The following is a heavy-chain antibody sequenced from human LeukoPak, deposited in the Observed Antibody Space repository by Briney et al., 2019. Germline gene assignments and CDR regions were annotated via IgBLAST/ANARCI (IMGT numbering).Heavy chain of an antibody. D-gene: IGHD4-11*01. Sequence: GGSLRLSCAASGFTFSNYGMHWVRQAPGKGLEWVANIKQDGSEKYYVDSVKGRFTISRDNAKNSLYLQMNSLRAEDTAAYYCARRGLQPYYYYYMDVRGKGTTVTVSS. CDR3: ARRGLQPYYYYYMDV. V-gene: IGHV3-7*01. CDR2: IKQDGSEK. CDR1: GFTFSNYG. J-gene: IGHJ6*03.